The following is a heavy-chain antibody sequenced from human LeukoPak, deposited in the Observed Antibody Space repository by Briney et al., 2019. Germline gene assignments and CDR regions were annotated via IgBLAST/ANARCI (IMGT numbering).Heavy chain of an antibody. CDR1: GFTFSNAW. CDR3: TTDRSRYYDSSGYLDAFDI. J-gene: IGHJ3*02. D-gene: IGHD3-22*01. Sequence: PGGSLRLSCAASGFTFSNAWMSWVPQAPGKGLEWVGRFKSKTDGGTTDYAAPVKGRFTISRDDSKNTLYLQMNSLKTEDTAVYYCTTDRSRYYDSSGYLDAFDIWGQGTMVTVSS. V-gene: IGHV3-15*01. CDR2: FKSKTDGGTT.